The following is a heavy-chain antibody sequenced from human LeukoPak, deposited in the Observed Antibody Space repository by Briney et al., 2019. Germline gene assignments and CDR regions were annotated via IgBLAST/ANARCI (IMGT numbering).Heavy chain of an antibody. CDR3: TRQTYDILTGYYTFDY. Sequence: GGSLRLSCAASGFTVSSNYMSWVRQAPGKGLEWVSVIYSGGSTYYADSVKGRFTISRDNSKNTAYLQMNSLKTEDTAVYYCTRQTYDILTGYYTFDYWGQGTLVTVSS. V-gene: IGHV3-53*01. CDR1: GFTVSSNY. D-gene: IGHD3-9*01. J-gene: IGHJ4*02. CDR2: IYSGGST.